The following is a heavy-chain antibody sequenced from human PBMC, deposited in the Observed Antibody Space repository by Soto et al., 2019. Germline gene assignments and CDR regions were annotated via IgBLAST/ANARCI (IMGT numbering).Heavy chain of an antibody. D-gene: IGHD3-16*01. Sequence: SETLSLTCTVSGGSISSYYWSWIRQPPGKGLEWIGYIYYSGSTNYNPSLKSRVTISVDTSKNQFSLKLSSVTAADTAVYYCARGGLGAYDAFDIWGQGTMVTVSS. V-gene: IGHV4-59*01. CDR3: ARGGLGAYDAFDI. J-gene: IGHJ3*02. CDR2: IYYSGST. CDR1: GGSISSYY.